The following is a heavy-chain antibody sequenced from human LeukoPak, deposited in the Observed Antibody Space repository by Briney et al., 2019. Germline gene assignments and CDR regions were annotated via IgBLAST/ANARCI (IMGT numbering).Heavy chain of an antibody. Sequence: GGSLRLSCAASGFTFSSYSMNWVRQAPGKGLEWVSSISSSSSYIYYADSVKGRFTISRDNAKNSLYLQMNSLRAEDTAVYYCARDYYYGSGSHWWGGPAYAFGIWGQGTMVTVSS. V-gene: IGHV3-21*01. J-gene: IGHJ3*02. CDR1: GFTFSSYS. CDR2: ISSSSSYI. CDR3: ARDYYYGSGSHWWGGPAYAFGI. D-gene: IGHD3-10*01.